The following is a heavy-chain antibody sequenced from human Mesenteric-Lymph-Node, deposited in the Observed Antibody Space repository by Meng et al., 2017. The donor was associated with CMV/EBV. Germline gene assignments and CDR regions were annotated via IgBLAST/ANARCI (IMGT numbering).Heavy chain of an antibody. CDR2: ISYDGSNK. Sequence: GESLKISCAASGFTFSSYAMHWVRQAPGKGLEWVAVISYDGSNKYYADSVKGRFTISRDNSKNTLYLQMNSLRAEDTAVYYCARLQFIPPNYYYGMDVWGQGTTVTVSS. CDR1: GFTFSSYA. CDR3: ARLQFIPPNYYYGMDV. V-gene: IGHV3-30*04. J-gene: IGHJ6*02. D-gene: IGHD4-11*01.